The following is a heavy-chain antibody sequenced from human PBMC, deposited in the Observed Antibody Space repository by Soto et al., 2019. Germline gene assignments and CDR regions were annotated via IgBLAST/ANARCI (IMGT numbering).Heavy chain of an antibody. CDR1: GFTVSSNY. CDR2: IYSGGST. CDR3: ARDDMYV. V-gene: IGHV3-66*01. Sequence: GGSLRLSCAASGFTVSSNYMSWVRQAPGKGLEWVSVIYSGGSTYYADSVKGRFTISRDNSKNTLYLQMNSLRAEFMSLYYCARDDMYVWGQGSTVPVSS. J-gene: IGHJ6*02.